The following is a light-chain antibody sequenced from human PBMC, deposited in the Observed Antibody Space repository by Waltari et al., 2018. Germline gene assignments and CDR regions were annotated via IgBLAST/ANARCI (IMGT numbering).Light chain of an antibody. CDR1: QSVSSS. J-gene: IGKJ2*01. CDR2: DAS. Sequence: EIVMTQSPATLSVSLGERVTLSCRASQSVSSSFAWYQQKPVQAPRLLIYDASTRATDIPARFSGSGSGTEFTLTISSLQSEDFAFYYCVQYKNWPTFGQGTKLEIK. CDR3: VQYKNWPT. V-gene: IGKV3-15*01.